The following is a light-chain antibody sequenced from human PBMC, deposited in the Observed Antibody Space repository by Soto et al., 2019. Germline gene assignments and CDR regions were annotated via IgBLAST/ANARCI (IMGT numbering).Light chain of an antibody. J-gene: IGLJ2*01. CDR2: LNSEGSH. Sequence: QLVLTQSPSASASLGASVKITCTRSSGHSSYAIAWPQQQPEKGPRYMMKLNSEGSHSKGDVIPDRFSGSSSGAERYLTISRLQYEDEDDYYCQNWGADTGVFGGGTKLTVL. V-gene: IGLV4-69*01. CDR1: SGHSSYA. CDR3: QNWGADTGV.